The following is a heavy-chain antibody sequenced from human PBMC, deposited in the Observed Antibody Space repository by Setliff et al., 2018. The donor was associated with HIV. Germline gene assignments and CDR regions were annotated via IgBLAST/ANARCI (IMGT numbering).Heavy chain of an antibody. J-gene: IGHJ3*01. CDR3: ARRIAPGWWGGNSGDAFDF. D-gene: IGHD2-21*02. V-gene: IGHV4-39*01. Sequence: SETMSLTCTVSGGSISSSSYYWGWSRQPPGKGLEWIGSLSYSGSTYYNPSLRSRVTMSVDTSKNQFSLKLSSVTAADTAVYYCARRIAPGWWGGNSGDAFDFWGQGTMVTVSS. CDR1: GGSISSSSYY. CDR2: LSYSGST.